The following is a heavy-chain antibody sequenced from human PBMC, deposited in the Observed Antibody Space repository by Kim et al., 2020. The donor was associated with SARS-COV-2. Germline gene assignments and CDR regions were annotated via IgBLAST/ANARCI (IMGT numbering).Heavy chain of an antibody. CDR3: ARVSDFWSVHYMDV. CDR2: IYYSGST. V-gene: IGHV4-59*01. CDR1: GGSISSYY. Sequence: SETLSLTCTVSGGSISSYYWSWIRQPPGKGLEWIGYIYYSGSTNYNPSLKSRVTISVDTSKNQFSLKLSSVTAADTAVYYCARVSDFWSVHYMDVWGKGTTVTVSS. J-gene: IGHJ6*03. D-gene: IGHD3-3*01.